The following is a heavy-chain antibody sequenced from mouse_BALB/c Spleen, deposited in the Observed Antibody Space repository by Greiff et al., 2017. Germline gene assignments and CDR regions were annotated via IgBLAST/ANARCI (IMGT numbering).Heavy chain of an antibody. CDR1: GFTFSSFG. CDR2: ISSGSSTI. Sequence: EVMLVESGGGLVQPGGSRKLSCAASGFTFSSFGMHWVRQAPEKGLEWVAYISSGSSTIYYADTVKGRFTISRDNPKNTLFLQMTSLRSEDTAMYYCARHWFAYWGQGTLVTVSA. CDR3: ARHWFAY. V-gene: IGHV5-17*02. J-gene: IGHJ3*01.